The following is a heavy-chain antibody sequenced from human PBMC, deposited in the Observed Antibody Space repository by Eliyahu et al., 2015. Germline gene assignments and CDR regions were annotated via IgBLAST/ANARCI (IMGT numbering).Heavy chain of an antibody. Sequence: QVQLVESGGGVVQPGRSLRLSCAASGFTFSSYGMXWVRQAPGKGLEWVAVISYDGSNKYYADSVKGRFTISRDNSKNTLYLQMNSLRAEDTAVYYCAKDGGRWLQLVRDYYYYMDVWGKGTTVTVSS. CDR3: AKDGGRWLQLVRDYYYYMDV. J-gene: IGHJ6*03. D-gene: IGHD5-24*01. CDR1: GFTFSSYG. V-gene: IGHV3-30*18. CDR2: ISYDGSNK.